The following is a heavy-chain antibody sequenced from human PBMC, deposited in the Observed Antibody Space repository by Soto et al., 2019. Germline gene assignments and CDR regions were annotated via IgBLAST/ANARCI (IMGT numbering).Heavy chain of an antibody. CDR2: IYPGDSDT. D-gene: IGHD3-22*01. V-gene: IGHV5-51*01. Sequence: PGESLKISCKGSGYSFTSYWIGWVRQMPGKGLEWMGIIYPGDSDTRYSPSFQGQVTTSADKSISTAYLQWSSLKASDTAMYYCASSYYDSSGYSRYYYGMDVWGQGTTVTVSS. CDR1: GYSFTSYW. CDR3: ASSYYDSSGYSRYYYGMDV. J-gene: IGHJ6*02.